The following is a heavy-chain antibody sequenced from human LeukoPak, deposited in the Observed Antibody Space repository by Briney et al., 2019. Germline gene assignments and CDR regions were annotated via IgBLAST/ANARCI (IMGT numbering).Heavy chain of an antibody. CDR1: GFTFSGSA. D-gene: IGHD3-10*01. J-gene: IGHJ4*02. V-gene: IGHV3-73*01. CDR3: TRQDRYYYGSGSYGDY. CDR2: IRSKANSYAT. Sequence: QTGGSLRLSCAASGFTFSGSAMHWVRQASGKGLEWVGRIRSKANSYATAYAASVKGRFTISRDDSKNTAYLQMNSLKTEDTAVYYCTRQDRYYYGSGSYGDYWGQGTLVTVSS.